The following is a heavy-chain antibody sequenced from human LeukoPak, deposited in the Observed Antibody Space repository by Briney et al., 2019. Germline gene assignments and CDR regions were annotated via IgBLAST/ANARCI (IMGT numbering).Heavy chain of an antibody. Sequence: GGSLRLSCAASGFTFSSYGMSWVRQAPGKGLEWVSAISGSGGSTYYADSVKGRFTISRDNSKNTLYLQMNSLRAEDTAVYYCAKDHRWLRTANDYWGQGTLVTVSS. J-gene: IGHJ4*02. CDR1: GFTFSSYG. D-gene: IGHD5-12*01. CDR2: ISGSGGST. V-gene: IGHV3-23*01. CDR3: AKDHRWLRTANDY.